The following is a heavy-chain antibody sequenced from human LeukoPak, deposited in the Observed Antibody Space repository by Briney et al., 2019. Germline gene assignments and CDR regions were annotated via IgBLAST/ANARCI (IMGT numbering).Heavy chain of an antibody. D-gene: IGHD3-10*01. CDR3: ARAHYGSGSSKFDY. J-gene: IGHJ4*02. Sequence: SETLSLTCTVSGGSISSYYWSWIRQPPGKGLEWIGYIYYSGSTNYNPSPKSRVTISVDTSKNQFSLKLSSVTAADTAVYYCARAHYGSGSSKFDYWGQGTLVTVSS. V-gene: IGHV4-59*01. CDR2: IYYSGST. CDR1: GGSISSYY.